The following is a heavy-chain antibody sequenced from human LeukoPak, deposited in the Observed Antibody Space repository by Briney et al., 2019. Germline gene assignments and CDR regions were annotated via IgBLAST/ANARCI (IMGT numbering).Heavy chain of an antibody. J-gene: IGHJ6*02. D-gene: IGHD4-17*01. CDR2: ISDSGVTT. Sequence: GGSLRLSCAASGFTFSSYAMTWVRQAPGEGLEWVSGISDSGVTTYHADSVKGRFTISRDSSKNTLYLQMNSLRAEDTALYYCAKSRGQYGDYLFYYYGMDVWGQGTTVTVSS. V-gene: IGHV3-23*01. CDR1: GFTFSSYA. CDR3: AKSRGQYGDYLFYYYGMDV.